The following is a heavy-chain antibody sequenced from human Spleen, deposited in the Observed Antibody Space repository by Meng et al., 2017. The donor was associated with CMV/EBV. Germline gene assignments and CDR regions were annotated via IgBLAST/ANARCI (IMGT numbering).Heavy chain of an antibody. D-gene: IGHD3-3*01. J-gene: IGHJ4*02. V-gene: IGHV1-8*01. CDR3: ARTPQYYDFLISDGLFDY. CDR2: MNPNSGNT. Sequence: ASVKVSCKASGYTFTSYDINWVRQATGQGLEWMGWMNPNSGNTGYAQKFQGRVTMTRNTSISTAYMELSSLRSEDTAVYYCARTPQYYDFLISDGLFDYWGQGTLVTVSS. CDR1: GYTFTSYD.